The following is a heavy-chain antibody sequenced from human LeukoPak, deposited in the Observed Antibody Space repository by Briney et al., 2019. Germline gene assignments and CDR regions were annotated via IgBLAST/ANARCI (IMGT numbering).Heavy chain of an antibody. CDR1: GYTFTGYY. D-gene: IGHD2-21*02. Sequence: GASVKVSCKASGYTFTGYYMHWVRQAPGQGLEWMGWINPDTGGTNYAQKFQGRVTMTRDTSISTAYMELSSLRSEDMAVYYCARDAFPAKYCGGDCRSPFDYWGQGTLVTVSS. J-gene: IGHJ4*02. CDR3: ARDAFPAKYCGGDCRSPFDY. CDR2: INPDTGGT. V-gene: IGHV1-2*02.